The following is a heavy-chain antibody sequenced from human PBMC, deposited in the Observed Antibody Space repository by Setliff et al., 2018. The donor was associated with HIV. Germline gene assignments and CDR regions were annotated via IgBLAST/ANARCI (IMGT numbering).Heavy chain of an antibody. Sequence: ASVKVSCKTSGYSFTSSGISWVRQAPGQGLEWMGWISIYNANTKYAQNFQDRLTMTTDSSTTTAYMDLRSLTSDDTALYYCVRDWSYAPDYWGQGTLVTVSS. CDR1: GYSFTSSG. V-gene: IGHV1-18*01. CDR2: ISIYNANT. CDR3: VRDWSYAPDY. D-gene: IGHD2-8*02. J-gene: IGHJ4*02.